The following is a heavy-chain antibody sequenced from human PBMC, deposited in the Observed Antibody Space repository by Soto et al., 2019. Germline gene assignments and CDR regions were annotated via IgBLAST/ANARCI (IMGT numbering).Heavy chain of an antibody. D-gene: IGHD3-22*01. Sequence: ASVKVSCKASGYTFTSYYMHWVRQAPGQGLEWMGIINPSGGSTSYAQKFQGRVTMTRDTSTSTVYMELSSLRSEDTAVYYCARVEPYYYQSSGYYYDSSYGMDVWGKGTTVTVSS. V-gene: IGHV1-46*01. J-gene: IGHJ6*04. CDR1: GYTFTSYY. CDR3: ARVEPYYYQSSGYYYDSSYGMDV. CDR2: INPSGGST.